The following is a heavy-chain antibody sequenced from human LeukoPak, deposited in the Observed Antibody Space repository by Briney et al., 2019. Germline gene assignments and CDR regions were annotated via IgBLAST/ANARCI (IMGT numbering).Heavy chain of an antibody. Sequence: GGSLRLSCAAPGFTFDDYGMSWVRQAPGKGLEWVSGINWNGGSTGYADSVKGRFTISRDNAKNSLYLQMNSLRAEDTALYYCARASNYDFWSGYYLLDYWGQGTLVTVSS. D-gene: IGHD3-3*01. CDR1: GFTFDDYG. J-gene: IGHJ4*02. CDR2: INWNGGST. CDR3: ARASNYDFWSGYYLLDY. V-gene: IGHV3-20*04.